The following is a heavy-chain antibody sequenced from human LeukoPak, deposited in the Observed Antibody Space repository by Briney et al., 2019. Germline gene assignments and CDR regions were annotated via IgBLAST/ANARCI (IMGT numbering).Heavy chain of an antibody. CDR3: ASSSSWYGDTDY. CDR2: INHSGST. CDR1: GGSFSGYY. J-gene: IGHJ4*02. V-gene: IGHV4-34*01. Sequence: PSETLSLTCAVYGGSFSGYYWSWIRQPPGKGLEWIGEINHSGSTNYNPSLKSRVTISVDTSKNQFSLKLSSVTAADTAVYYCASSSSWYGDTDYWGQGTLVTVSS. D-gene: IGHD6-13*01.